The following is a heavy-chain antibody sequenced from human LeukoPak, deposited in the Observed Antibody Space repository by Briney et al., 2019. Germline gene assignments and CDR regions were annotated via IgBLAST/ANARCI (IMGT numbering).Heavy chain of an antibody. D-gene: IGHD3-10*01. V-gene: IGHV3-21*01. J-gene: IGHJ4*02. CDR2: ISSSSSYI. Sequence: GGSLRLSCAASGFTFSSYSMNWVRQAPGKGLEWVSPISSSSSYIYYADSVKGRFTISRDNAKNSLYLQMNSLRAEDTAVYYCASPRGGYFDYWGQGTLVTVSS. CDR3: ASPRGGYFDY. CDR1: GFTFSSYS.